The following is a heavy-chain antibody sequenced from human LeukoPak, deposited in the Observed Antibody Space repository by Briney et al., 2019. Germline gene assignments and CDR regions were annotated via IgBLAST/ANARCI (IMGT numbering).Heavy chain of an antibody. V-gene: IGHV1-46*01. D-gene: IGHD1-1*01. Sequence: GASAKVSCKASGYTFTSYYMHWVRQAPGQGLEWMGIINPSGGSTSYAQKFQGRVTMTREVSTSTVYMELSSLRSEDTAVYYCARHTTGYNSPRDSFNIWGQGTMVTVSS. CDR3: ARHTTGYNSPRDSFNI. J-gene: IGHJ3*02. CDR2: INPSGGST. CDR1: GYTFTSYY.